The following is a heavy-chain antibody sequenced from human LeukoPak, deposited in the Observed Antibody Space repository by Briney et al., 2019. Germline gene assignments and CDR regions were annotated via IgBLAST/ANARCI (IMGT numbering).Heavy chain of an antibody. Sequence: GASVKVSCKASGYTFTSYGISWVRQAPGQGLEWMGWISAYNGNTNYAQKLQGRVTMTTDTSTSTAYMELRSLRSDDTAVYYRARHDCSSTSCYGNFDYWGQGTLVTVSS. CDR1: GYTFTSYG. CDR2: ISAYNGNT. CDR3: ARHDCSSTSCYGNFDY. J-gene: IGHJ4*02. V-gene: IGHV1-18*01. D-gene: IGHD2-2*01.